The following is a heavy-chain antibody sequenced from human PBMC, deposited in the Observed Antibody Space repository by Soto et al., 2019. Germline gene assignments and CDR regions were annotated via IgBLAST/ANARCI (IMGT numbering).Heavy chain of an antibody. D-gene: IGHD2-2*02. CDR1: GYTFSTSG. J-gene: IGHJ3*01. CDR2: INPIKGDT. V-gene: IGHV1-18*01. CDR3: ARVKVPAAILGAFDL. Sequence: ASVKVSCKASGYTFSTSGITWVRQAPGQGLDWMGWINPIKGDTNSAAIFQDRVTMTTDTSTRTAYMELRSLKSDDTAVYYCARVKVPAAILGAFDLWGQGTLVTVSS.